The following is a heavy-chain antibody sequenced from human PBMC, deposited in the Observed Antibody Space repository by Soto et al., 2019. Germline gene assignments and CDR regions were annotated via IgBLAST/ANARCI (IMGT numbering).Heavy chain of an antibody. CDR1: GDSVSSYSAA. J-gene: IGHJ5*02. CDR2: TYYRSRFFS. Sequence: PSQTLSLTCALSGDSVSSYSAAWNWIRQSPSGGLEWLGRTYYRSRFFSDYAESVKSRIIINPDTSKNQFSLQLKSVTPGDTAVYYCVRDRYSSSGWFDPWGQGTPVTVSS. CDR3: VRDRYSSSGWFDP. D-gene: IGHD3-10*01. V-gene: IGHV6-1*01.